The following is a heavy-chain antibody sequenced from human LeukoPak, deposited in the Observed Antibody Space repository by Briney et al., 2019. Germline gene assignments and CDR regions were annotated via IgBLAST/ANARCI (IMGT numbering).Heavy chain of an antibody. J-gene: IGHJ4*02. D-gene: IGHD6-13*01. CDR1: GYTFTSYD. CDR3: ARARTTAAAVLSFVGY. V-gene: IGHV1-8*01. Sequence: ASVKVSCKASGYTFTSYDINWVRQATGQGLEWMGWMNPNSGNTGYAQKFQGRVTMTRNTSISTAYMELSSLRSEDTAVCYCARARTTAAAVLSFVGYWGQGTLVTVSS. CDR2: MNPNSGNT.